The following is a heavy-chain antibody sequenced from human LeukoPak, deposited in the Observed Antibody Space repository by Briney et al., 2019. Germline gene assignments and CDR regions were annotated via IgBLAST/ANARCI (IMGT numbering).Heavy chain of an antibody. CDR2: ISGSGGST. CDR3: AKDRSSSWYRDAFDI. J-gene: IGHJ3*02. CDR1: GFTFSSYA. D-gene: IGHD6-13*01. V-gene: IGHV3-23*01. Sequence: GGSLRLSCAASGFTFSSYAMSWVRQAPGKGLEWVSAISGSGGSTYCADSVKGRFTISRDNSKNTLYLQMNSLRAEDTAVYYCAKDRSSSWYRDAFDIWGQGTMVTVSS.